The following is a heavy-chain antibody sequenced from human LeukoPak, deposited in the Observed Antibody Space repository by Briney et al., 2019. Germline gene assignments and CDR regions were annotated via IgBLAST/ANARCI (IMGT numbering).Heavy chain of an antibody. V-gene: IGHV5-51*04. CDR2: IYPGDSET. CDR1: RNNFINYW. J-gene: IGHJ6*02. Sequence: GESLKISCKGSRNNFINYWIGWVRQMPGKGLEWMGIIYPGDSETRYSPSFQGQVTISADNPIITAYLQWSSLKASDTAIYYCARCRSDSFGMDVWGQGTTVTVFS. CDR3: ARCRSDSFGMDV.